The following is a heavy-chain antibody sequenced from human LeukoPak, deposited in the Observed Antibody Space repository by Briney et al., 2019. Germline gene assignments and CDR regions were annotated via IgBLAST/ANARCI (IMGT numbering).Heavy chain of an antibody. CDR1: GYTFPNSY. D-gene: IGHD1-26*01. J-gene: IGHJ5*02. CDR3: ARAGGRSWFDP. CDR2: MNPKSGGT. Sequence: ASVKVSCKASGYTFPNSYIHWVRQAPGQGLEWMGSMNPKSGGTKYAQKFQGRVSMTTDTSISTAYMELASLTSDDTAVYYCARAGGRSWFDPWGQGTLVTVSS. V-gene: IGHV1-2*02.